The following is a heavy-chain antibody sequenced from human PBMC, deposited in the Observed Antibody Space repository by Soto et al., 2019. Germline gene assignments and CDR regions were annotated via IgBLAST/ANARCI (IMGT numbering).Heavy chain of an antibody. CDR3: ARSPWGVTEYFQH. V-gene: IGHV4-31*03. CDR2: IYYSGST. CDR1: GGSISSGGYY. D-gene: IGHD3-16*01. Sequence: SETLSLTCTVSGGSISSGGYYWSWIRQHPGKGLEWIGYIYYSGSTYYNPSLKNRVTISVDTSKNQFSLKLSSVTAADTAVYYCARSPWGVTEYFQHWGQGTLVTVSS. J-gene: IGHJ1*01.